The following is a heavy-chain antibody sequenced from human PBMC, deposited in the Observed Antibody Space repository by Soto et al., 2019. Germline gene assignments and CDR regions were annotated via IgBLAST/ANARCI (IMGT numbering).Heavy chain of an antibody. D-gene: IGHD2-8*01. J-gene: IGHJ4*02. CDR1: GYTFTYRY. V-gene: IGHV1-45*02. CDR2: ITPFNGNT. CDR3: ANVPYCPNGVCYPDY. Sequence: GASVKVSCKASGYTFTYRYLHWVRQAPGQALEWMGWITPFNGNTNYAQKFQDRVTITRDRSMSTAYMELSSLRSEDTAMYYCANVPYCPNGVCYPDYWGQGTLVTVSS.